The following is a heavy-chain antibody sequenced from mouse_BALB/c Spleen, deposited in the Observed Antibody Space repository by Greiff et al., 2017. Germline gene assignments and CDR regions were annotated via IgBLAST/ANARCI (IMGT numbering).Heavy chain of an antibody. V-gene: IGHV1-14*01. CDR3: ASYYDPYAMDY. Sequence: EVQLQQSGPELVKPGASVKMSCKASGYTFTSYVMHWVKQKPGQGLEWIGYINPYNDGTKYNEKFKGKATLTSDKSSSTAYMELSSLTSEDSAVYYCASYYDPYAMDYWGQGTSVTVSS. CDR1: GYTFTSYV. J-gene: IGHJ4*01. D-gene: IGHD1-1*02. CDR2: INPYNDGT.